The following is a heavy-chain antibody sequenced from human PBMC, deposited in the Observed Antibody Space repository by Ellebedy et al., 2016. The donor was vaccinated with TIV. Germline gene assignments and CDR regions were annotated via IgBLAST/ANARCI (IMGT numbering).Heavy chain of an antibody. CDR2: IAHDGSVI. D-gene: IGHD1-1*01. CDR1: GFTFSHYG. V-gene: IGHV3-30*18. Sequence: PGGSLRLSCATSGFTFSHYGMQWVRQAPGEGLEWVAVIAHDGSVIHYADSVKGRFTIPRDNSKNTLSLQMYSLRPEDTAIYYCAKERDPLESTSFDSWGQGNLVTVSS. J-gene: IGHJ4*02. CDR3: AKERDPLESTSFDS.